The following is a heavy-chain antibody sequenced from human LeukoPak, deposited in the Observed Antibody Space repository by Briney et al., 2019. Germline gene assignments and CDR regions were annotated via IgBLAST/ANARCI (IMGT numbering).Heavy chain of an antibody. V-gene: IGHV1-69*04. CDR1: GGTFSSYA. Sequence: ASVKVSCKASGGTFSSYAISWVRQAPGQGLEWMGRIIPILGIANYAQKFQGRVTITADKSTSTAYMELSSLRSEDTAVYYCARVPSTVTTSCYYYGMDVWGQGTTVTVSS. CDR2: IIPILGIA. D-gene: IGHD4-17*01. J-gene: IGHJ6*02. CDR3: ARVPSTVTTSCYYYGMDV.